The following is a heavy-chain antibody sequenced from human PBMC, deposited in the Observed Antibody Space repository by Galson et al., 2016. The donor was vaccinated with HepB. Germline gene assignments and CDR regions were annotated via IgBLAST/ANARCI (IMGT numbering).Heavy chain of an antibody. CDR1: GYTFTRCD. CDR2: MNPDSGRT. D-gene: IGHD4-17*01. CDR3: ARGRDYGDNPFDD. J-gene: IGHJ4*02. Sequence: SVKVSCKASGYTFTRCDINWVRQATGQGLERLGWMNPDSGRTGSAQKFQGRVTMTRDTSISTAYLELSSLTSEDTGVYFCARGRDYGDNPFDDWGQGTLVAVSS. V-gene: IGHV1-8*01.